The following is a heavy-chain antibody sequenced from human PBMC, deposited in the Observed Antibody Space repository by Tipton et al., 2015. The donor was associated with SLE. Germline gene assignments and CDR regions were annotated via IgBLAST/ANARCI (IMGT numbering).Heavy chain of an antibody. CDR3: ARHGYDSGFDF. CDR1: GFTFSDHY. J-gene: IGHJ4*02. D-gene: IGHD3-22*01. V-gene: IGHV3-72*01. Sequence: SLRLSCAASGFTFSDHYMDWVRQAPGKGLEWVGRIRSKANSHATGYAASVRGRFIISRDDSKNTAFLQMNSLKTEDTAVYYCARHGYDSGFDFWGQGTPVTVSS. CDR2: IRSKANSHAT.